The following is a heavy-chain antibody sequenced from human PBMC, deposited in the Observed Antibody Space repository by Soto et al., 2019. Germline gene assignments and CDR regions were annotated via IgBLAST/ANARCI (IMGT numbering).Heavy chain of an antibody. CDR1: GDSVSSNSAT. V-gene: IGHV6-1*01. CDR3: ERLIGNSGLDY. D-gene: IGHD6-25*01. Sequence: PSQTLSLTCGISGDSVSSNSATWNWTRQSPSRGLEWLGRTFYRSKWFSDYAVSVKSRIAINADTSENHFSLQLNSVTPEDKAVDYCERLIGNSGLDYGGQGTLVTVSS. J-gene: IGHJ4*02. CDR2: TFYRSKWFS.